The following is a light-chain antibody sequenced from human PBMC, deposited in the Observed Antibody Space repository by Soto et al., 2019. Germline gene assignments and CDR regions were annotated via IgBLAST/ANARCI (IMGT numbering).Light chain of an antibody. CDR1: QSVSSSY. V-gene: IGKV3-20*01. J-gene: IGKJ1*01. Sequence: EIVLTQSPGTLSLSPGERATLSCRASQSVSSSYLAWYQQKPGQAPRLLIYGASSRATGIPDRFSGSGSGXXXXXXXXXXXXXDFAXYYXQQYGSSPRTFGQGTKVEIK. CDR2: GAS. CDR3: QQYGSSPRT.